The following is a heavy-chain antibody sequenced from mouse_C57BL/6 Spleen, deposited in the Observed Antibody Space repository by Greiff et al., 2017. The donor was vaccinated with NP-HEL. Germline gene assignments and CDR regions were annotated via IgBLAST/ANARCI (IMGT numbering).Heavy chain of an antibody. CDR3: AIQGLRSAMDY. D-gene: IGHD2-4*01. Sequence: QVQLQQSGAELVKPGASVKISCKACGYAFSSYWMNWVKQRPGKGLEWIGQIYPGDGDTNYNGKFKGKATLTADKSSSTAYMQLSSLTSEDSAVYFCAIQGLRSAMDYWGQGTSVTVSS. CDR2: IYPGDGDT. V-gene: IGHV1-80*01. CDR1: GYAFSSYW. J-gene: IGHJ4*01.